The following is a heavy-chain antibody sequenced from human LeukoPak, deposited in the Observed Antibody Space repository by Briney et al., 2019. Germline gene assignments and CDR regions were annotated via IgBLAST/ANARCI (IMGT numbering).Heavy chain of an antibody. CDR2: IKQDGSEK. V-gene: IGHV3-7*03. CDR1: GGSFTDYY. J-gene: IGHJ4*02. D-gene: IGHD3-10*01. Sequence: ETLSLTCVLYGGSFTDYYWSWVRQAPGKGLEWVANIKQDGSEKYYVDSVKGRFTISRDNAKNSLYLQMNSLRAEDTAVYYCARGFTMVRSWGQGTLVTVSS. CDR3: ARGFTMVRS.